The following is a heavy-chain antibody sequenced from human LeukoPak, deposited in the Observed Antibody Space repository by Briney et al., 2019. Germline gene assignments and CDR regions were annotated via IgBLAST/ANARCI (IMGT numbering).Heavy chain of an antibody. V-gene: IGHV3-64D*06. CDR3: VKDLGERRYSSGWATFDY. CDR1: GFTFSSYA. Sequence: GGSLRLSCSASGFTFSSYAMHWVRQAPGKGLEYVSAISSNGGSTYYADSVKGRFTISRDNSKNTLYLQMSSLRAEDTAVYYCVKDLGERRYSSGWATFDYWGQGTLVTVSS. J-gene: IGHJ4*02. CDR2: ISSNGGST. D-gene: IGHD6-19*01.